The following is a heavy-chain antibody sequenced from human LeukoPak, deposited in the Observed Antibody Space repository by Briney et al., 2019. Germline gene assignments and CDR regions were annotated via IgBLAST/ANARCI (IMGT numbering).Heavy chain of an antibody. D-gene: IGHD3-3*01. J-gene: IGHJ4*02. Sequence: SETLSLTCTVSGYSISSGYYWGWIRPPPGKGLEWIGSIYHSRSTYYNPSLKSRVTISVDTSKNQFSLKLSSVTAADTAVYYCARDPLCDFWSGYLCPLDYWGQGTLVTVSS. CDR3: ARDPLCDFWSGYLCPLDY. CDR1: GYSISSGYY. CDR2: IYHSRST. V-gene: IGHV4-38-2*02.